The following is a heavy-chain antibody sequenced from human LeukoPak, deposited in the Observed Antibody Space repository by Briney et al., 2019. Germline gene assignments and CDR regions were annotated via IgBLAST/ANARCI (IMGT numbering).Heavy chain of an antibody. J-gene: IGHJ4*02. CDR1: GFTFSSYA. V-gene: IGHV3-30-3*01. D-gene: IGHD4-17*01. CDR3: AGIDTVTTGGY. Sequence: GGSLRLSCAASGFTFSSYAMHWVRQAPGKGLEWVAVISYDGSSKYYADSVKGRFTISRDNSKNTLYLQMNSLRAEDTAVYYCAGIDTVTTGGYWGQGTLVTVSS. CDR2: ISYDGSSK.